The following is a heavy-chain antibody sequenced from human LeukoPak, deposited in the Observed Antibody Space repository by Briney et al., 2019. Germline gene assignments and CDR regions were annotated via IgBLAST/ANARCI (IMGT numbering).Heavy chain of an antibody. CDR1: GGSFSNYL. D-gene: IGHD6-19*01. Sequence: PSETLSLTCAVSGGSFSNYLWNWIRQPPGKGLEWIGEINHSGNTKYNPSLKSRVTISGDTSKSQFSLNLTSVTAAHTAVYYCASGVSRGWSNQNWFDTWGQGSLVTVSS. CDR2: INHSGNT. J-gene: IGHJ5*02. V-gene: IGHV4-34*01. CDR3: ASGVSRGWSNQNWFDT.